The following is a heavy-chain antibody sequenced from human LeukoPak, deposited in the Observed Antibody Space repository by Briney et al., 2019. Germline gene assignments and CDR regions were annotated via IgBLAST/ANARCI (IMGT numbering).Heavy chain of an antibody. CDR2: IKLDGSEK. Sequence: PGRSLRLSCAASGFTFSSYGMHWVRQAPGKGLEWVANIKLDGSEKFYVDSVKGRFTISRDNAKNSLYLQMNSLRIEDTAVYYCARERVATASAFDVWGQGTMVTVSS. CDR1: GFTFSSYG. D-gene: IGHD4-23*01. CDR3: ARERVATASAFDV. V-gene: IGHV3-7*01. J-gene: IGHJ3*01.